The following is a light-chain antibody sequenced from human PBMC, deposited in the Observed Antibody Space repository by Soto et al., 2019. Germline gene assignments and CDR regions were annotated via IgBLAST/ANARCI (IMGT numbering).Light chain of an antibody. CDR3: QSYDSNLSVV. Sequence: QSVLTQPPSVSRAPGQRVTISCTGSSSNIGTGYDVHWYQQLPGTAPKLLIYGNSNRPSGVPDRFSGSKSGTSASLAITGLQAEDEADYYCQSYDSNLSVVFGGGTKLTVL. J-gene: IGLJ2*01. V-gene: IGLV1-40*01. CDR2: GNS. CDR1: SSNIGTGYD.